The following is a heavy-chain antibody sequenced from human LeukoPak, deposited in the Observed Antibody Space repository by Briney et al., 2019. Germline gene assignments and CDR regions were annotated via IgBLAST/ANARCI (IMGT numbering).Heavy chain of an antibody. J-gene: IGHJ4*02. CDR1: VRSLSLYY. CDR3: ARLAAAGEGLFDY. D-gene: IGHD6-13*01. CDR2: IYYSGST. Sequence: SETLSLTCTVSVRSLSLYYCSWMRQPPGKGLEWIGYIYYSGSTNYNPSLKSRVTISVNTSKNQFSLKLSPVTAADTAVYYCARLAAAGEGLFDYWGQGTLVTVSS. V-gene: IGHV4-59*08.